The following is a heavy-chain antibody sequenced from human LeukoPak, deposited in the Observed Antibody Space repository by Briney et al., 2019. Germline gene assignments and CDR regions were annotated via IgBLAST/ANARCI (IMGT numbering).Heavy chain of an antibody. V-gene: IGHV4-59*01. CDR1: GGSTSSYY. CDR2: IYYSGST. Sequence: SETLSLTCTVSGGSTSSYYWSWIRQPPGKELEWIGYIYYSGSTNYNPSLKSRVTISVDTSKNQFSLNLSSVTAADTAVYYCARDRGGDHCFDYWGQGTLVTVSS. CDR3: ARDRGGDHCFDY. D-gene: IGHD2-21*02. J-gene: IGHJ4*02.